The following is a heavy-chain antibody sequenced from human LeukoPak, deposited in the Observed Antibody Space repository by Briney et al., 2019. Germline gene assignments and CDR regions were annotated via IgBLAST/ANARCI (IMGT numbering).Heavy chain of an antibody. J-gene: IGHJ6*02. V-gene: IGHV3-33*01. CDR3: ARSRRWYCTTTSCPFYYGMDV. CDR1: GFTFSSYG. D-gene: IGHD2-2*01. Sequence: GRSLRLSCAASGFTFSSYGMHWVRQAPGKGLEWMAIIWYDGSDKYYADSVKGRFTISRDNSNNTLFLQMNSLRAEDTAVYYCARSRRWYCTTTSCPFYYGMDVWGQGTTVTVSS. CDR2: IWYDGSDK.